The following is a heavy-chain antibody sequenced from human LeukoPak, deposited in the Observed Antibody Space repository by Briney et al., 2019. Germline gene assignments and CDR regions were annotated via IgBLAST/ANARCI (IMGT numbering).Heavy chain of an antibody. J-gene: IGHJ4*02. Sequence: SETLSLTCTVSGGSISSSSYYWGWIRQPPGKGLEWIGSIYYTGSTYYNPSLKSRVTISVDTSKNQFSLKLSSVTAADTAMYYCASVEVSQYDYVWGSYRYYFDYWGQGTLVTVSS. D-gene: IGHD3-16*02. CDR1: GGSISSSSYY. CDR3: ASVEVSQYDYVWGSYRYYFDY. V-gene: IGHV4-39*07. CDR2: IYYTGST.